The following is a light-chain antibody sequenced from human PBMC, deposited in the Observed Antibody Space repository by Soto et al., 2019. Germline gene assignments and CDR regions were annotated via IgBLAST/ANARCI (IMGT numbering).Light chain of an antibody. V-gene: IGLV1-51*02. CDR2: ENN. CDR3: GTWDSSLSAVV. CDR1: SSNIGNNY. J-gene: IGLJ2*01. Sequence: QSVLTQAPSVSAAPGQRVTISCSGSSSNIGNNYVSWYQHLPGTAPKLLIYENNKRPSGIPDRFSGSKSGTSATLGITGLQTGDEADYYCGTWDSSLSAVVFGGGTKLTVL.